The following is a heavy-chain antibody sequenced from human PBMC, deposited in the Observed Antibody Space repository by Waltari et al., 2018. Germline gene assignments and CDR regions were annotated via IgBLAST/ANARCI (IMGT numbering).Heavy chain of an antibody. CDR3: ARWTGDPNWFDP. CDR1: GYTFPGYY. J-gene: IGHJ5*02. Sequence: VQLVQSGAEVKKPGASVKVSCTASGYTFPGYYIHWVRQAPGQGLEWMGRINPNSGGTNYAQKFQGRVTMTRDTSISTAYMELSRLRSDDTAVYYCARWTGDPNWFDPWGQGTLVTVSS. V-gene: IGHV1-2*06. D-gene: IGHD7-27*01. CDR2: INPNSGGT.